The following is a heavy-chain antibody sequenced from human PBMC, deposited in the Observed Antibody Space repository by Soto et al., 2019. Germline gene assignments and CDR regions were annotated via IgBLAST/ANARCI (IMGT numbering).Heavy chain of an antibody. CDR1: GYFFTTYW. D-gene: IGHD2-15*01. V-gene: IGHV5-51*01. Sequence: GESLKISCKVSGYFFTTYWIGWVRQMPGKGLEWMGIIHPGDSDIRYSPSFQGQVTIVADRSISTTHLQWSSLKASDTAMYYCARPYCSGGRCYPNYFDYWGQGTLVTVSS. CDR2: IHPGDSDI. J-gene: IGHJ4*02. CDR3: ARPYCSGGRCYPNYFDY.